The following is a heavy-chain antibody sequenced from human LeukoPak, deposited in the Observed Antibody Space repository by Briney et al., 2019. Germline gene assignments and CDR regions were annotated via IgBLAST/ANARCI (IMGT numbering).Heavy chain of an antibody. CDR3: ATDGPGTDSSGWYESRDY. CDR2: ISSSSSYI. V-gene: IGHV3-21*01. CDR1: GFTFSSYS. Sequence: GGSLRLSCSTSGFTFSSYSMNSVRQAPGKGLELVSSISSSSSYIYYADSVQGRFTISRDNAKNSLYLQMNSLRGEDTAVYYCATDGPGTDSSGWYESRDYWGQGTLVTVSS. D-gene: IGHD6-19*01. J-gene: IGHJ4*02.